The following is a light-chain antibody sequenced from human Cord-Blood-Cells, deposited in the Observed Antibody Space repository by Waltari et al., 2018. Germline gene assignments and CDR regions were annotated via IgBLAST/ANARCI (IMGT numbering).Light chain of an antibody. Sequence: DIVMTQSPLSLPVTPGEPASISCRSSQSLLHSNGYNYLDWYLQKPGQSTPLLIYFGSMRASGFPDRFSGSGAGTDFTLKISRVEAEDVWVYYCMQALQTPRTFGQGTKVEIK. V-gene: IGKV2-28*01. J-gene: IGKJ1*01. CDR3: MQALQTPRT. CDR2: FGS. CDR1: QSLLHSNGYNY.